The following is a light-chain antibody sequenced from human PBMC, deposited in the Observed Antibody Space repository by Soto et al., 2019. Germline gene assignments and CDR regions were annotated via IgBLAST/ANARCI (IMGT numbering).Light chain of an antibody. CDR3: MQALQTPWA. J-gene: IGKJ1*01. V-gene: IGKV2-28*01. CDR1: QSLLQTNGYNY. Sequence: DIVMTQSPLSLPVTPGEPASISCRSSQSLLQTNGYNYLDWYLQKPGQSPQLLIYLGSNRASGVPDRFGGSGSCTYFTLKISRVEAEDVGVYYCMQALQTPWAFGQGTKVEIK. CDR2: LGS.